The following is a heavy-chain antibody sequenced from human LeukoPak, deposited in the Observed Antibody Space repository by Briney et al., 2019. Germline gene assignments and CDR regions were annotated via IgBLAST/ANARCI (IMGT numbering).Heavy chain of an antibody. Sequence: TSETLSLTCTVSGGSISSGDYYWSWIRQPPGKGLEWIGYIYYRGSTYYNPSLKSRVTISVDTSKNQFSLKLSSVTAADTAVYYCAREGSGSYHNWFDPWGQGTLVTVSS. D-gene: IGHD1-26*01. V-gene: IGHV4-30-4*08. J-gene: IGHJ5*02. CDR3: AREGSGSYHNWFDP. CDR1: GGSISSGDYY. CDR2: IYYRGST.